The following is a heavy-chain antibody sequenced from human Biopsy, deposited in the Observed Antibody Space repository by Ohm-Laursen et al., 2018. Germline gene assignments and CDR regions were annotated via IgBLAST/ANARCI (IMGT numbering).Heavy chain of an antibody. CDR3: ARRLVYRVFDS. V-gene: IGHV4-38-2*01. CDR1: GHSVRSGYY. Sequence: TLSLTCSVSGHSVRSGYYWGWIRQPPGKGLEWIGSIFQNGYTYYNPSLETRVTISVDTSKNQFSLKLISVTAADTALYYCARRLVYRVFDSWAKGTLVTVSS. CDR2: IFQNGYT. D-gene: IGHD5/OR15-5a*01. J-gene: IGHJ4*02.